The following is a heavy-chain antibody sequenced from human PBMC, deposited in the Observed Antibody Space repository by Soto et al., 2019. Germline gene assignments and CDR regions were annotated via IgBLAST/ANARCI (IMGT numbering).Heavy chain of an antibody. V-gene: IGHV1-2*04. CDR1: GYTFTSYY. CDR2: INPNSGGT. D-gene: IGHD6-13*01. J-gene: IGHJ4*02. CDR3: AREGLYSSSWLDY. Sequence: GASVKVSCKASGYTFTSYYMHWVRQAPGQGLEWMGWINPNSGGTNYAQKFQGWVTMTRDTSISTAYMELSRLRSDDTAVYYCAREGLYSSSWLDYWGQGTLVTVSS.